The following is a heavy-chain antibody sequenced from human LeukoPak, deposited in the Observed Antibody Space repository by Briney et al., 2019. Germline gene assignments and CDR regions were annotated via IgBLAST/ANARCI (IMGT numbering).Heavy chain of an antibody. CDR2: IYYSGST. CDR1: GGSISSSSYY. Sequence: NASETLSLACTASGGSISSSSYYWGWIRQPPGKGLEWIGSIYYSGSTYYNPSLKSRVTISVDTSKNQFSLKLSSVTAADTAVYYCAKQVPMYQLLQNWFDPWGQGTLVTVSS. V-gene: IGHV4-39*01. CDR3: AKQVPMYQLLQNWFDP. J-gene: IGHJ5*02. D-gene: IGHD2-2*01.